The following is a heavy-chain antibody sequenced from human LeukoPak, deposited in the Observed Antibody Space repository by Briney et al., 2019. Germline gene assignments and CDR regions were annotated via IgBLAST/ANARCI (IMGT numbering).Heavy chain of an antibody. CDR1: GGSVSSYY. CDR3: ARALDSRGDYGCFHP. J-gene: IGHJ5*02. CDR2: ISYIGST. D-gene: IGHD4-17*01. Sequence: SETLSLTCSVSGGSVSSYYWSWIRQPPGKGLDWIGYISYIGSTNYNPSLKSRLTISMDTSKNQFSLRLSSVTPADTAVYYCARALDSRGDYGCFHPWGQGPLATVSS. V-gene: IGHV4-59*02.